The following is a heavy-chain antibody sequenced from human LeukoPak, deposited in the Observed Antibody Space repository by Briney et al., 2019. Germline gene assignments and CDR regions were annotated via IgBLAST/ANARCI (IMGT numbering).Heavy chain of an antibody. V-gene: IGHV3-30-3*01. J-gene: IGHJ4*02. CDR3: RGGAAASIDY. D-gene: IGHD6-13*01. CDR2: ISYDGSNK. CDR1: GFTFSSYA. Sequence: GGSLRLSCAASGFTFSSYAMHWVRQAPGKGLEWVAVISYDGSNKYYADSVKGRFTISRDNSKNTLYLQMNSLRAEDTAVYYCRGGAAASIDYWGQGTLVTVSS.